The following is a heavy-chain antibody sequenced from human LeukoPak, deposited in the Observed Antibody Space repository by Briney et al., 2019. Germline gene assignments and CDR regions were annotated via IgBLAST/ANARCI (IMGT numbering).Heavy chain of an antibody. CDR2: INPNSGGT. D-gene: IGHD2/OR15-2a*01. J-gene: IGHJ3*02. Sequence: ASVKVSCKASGYTFTGYYMHWVRQAPGQGLEWMGRINPNSGGTNYAQKFQGRVTMTRDTSTSTVYMELSSLRSEDTAVYYCATPTTSNDAFDIWGQGTMVTVSS. CDR1: GYTFTGYY. V-gene: IGHV1-2*06. CDR3: ATPTTSNDAFDI.